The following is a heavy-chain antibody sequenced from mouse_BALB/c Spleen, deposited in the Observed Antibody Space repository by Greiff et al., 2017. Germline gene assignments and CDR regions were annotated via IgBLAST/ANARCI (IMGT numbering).Heavy chain of an antibody. V-gene: IGHV1-9*01. CDR1: GYTFSSYW. Sequence: VKLMESGAELMKPGASVKISCKATGYTFSSYWIEWVKQRPGHGLEWIGEILPGSGSTNYNEKFKGKATFTADTSSNTAYMQLSSLTSEDSAVYYCAAKDYRSPFDYWGQGTTLTVSS. D-gene: IGHD2-14*01. CDR2: ILPGSGST. CDR3: AAKDYRSPFDY. J-gene: IGHJ2*01.